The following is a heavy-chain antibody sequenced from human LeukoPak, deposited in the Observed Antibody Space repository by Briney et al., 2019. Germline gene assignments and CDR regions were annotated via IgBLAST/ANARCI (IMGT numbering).Heavy chain of an antibody. D-gene: IGHD3-9*01. Sequence: SVKVSCKDSGGTFSSYAISWVRQAPGRGLEWMGRIIPIFGTANYAQKFQGRVTITTDESTSTAYMELSSLRSEDTAVYYCASAVLRYFDSHDTFDIWGQGTMVTVSS. CDR2: IIPIFGTA. J-gene: IGHJ3*02. V-gene: IGHV1-69*05. CDR1: GGTFSSYA. CDR3: ASAVLRYFDSHDTFDI.